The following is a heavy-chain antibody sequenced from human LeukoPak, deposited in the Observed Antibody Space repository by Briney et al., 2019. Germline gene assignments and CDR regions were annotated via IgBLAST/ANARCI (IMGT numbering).Heavy chain of an antibody. D-gene: IGHD5-12*01. V-gene: IGHV4-39*07. CDR1: GGSISSSSYY. Sequence: PSETLSLTCTVSGGSISSSSYYWGWIRQPPGKGLEWIGSIYYSGSTYYNPSLKSRVTISVATSKNQFSLKLSSVTAADTAVYYCARDHVDIVATTPRRYYYYYMDVWGKGTTVTVSS. J-gene: IGHJ6*03. CDR2: IYYSGST. CDR3: ARDHVDIVATTPRRYYYYYMDV.